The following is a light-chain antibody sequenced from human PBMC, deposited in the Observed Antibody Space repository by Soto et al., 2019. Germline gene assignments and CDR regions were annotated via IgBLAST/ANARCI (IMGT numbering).Light chain of an antibody. Sequence: QSVLTQPPSVSGAPGQRVTISCTGSSSNIGAGYDVHWYQQFPGTAPKLLIYGNSNRPSGVPDRFSGSKSGTSASLAITGLQAEAEADYYCQSYDSSLIGVVFGGGTKLTVL. CDR1: SSNIGAGYD. CDR3: QSYDSSLIGVV. V-gene: IGLV1-40*01. CDR2: GNS. J-gene: IGLJ2*01.